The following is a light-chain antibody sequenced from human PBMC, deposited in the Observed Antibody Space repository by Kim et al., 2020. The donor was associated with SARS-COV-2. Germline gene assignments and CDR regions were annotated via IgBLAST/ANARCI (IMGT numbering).Light chain of an antibody. J-gene: IGKJ1*01. CDR3: QQYLSVPLT. Sequence: ATINCKSSQSILYTSNNRNYLSWFQQKPGQPPKLLIYWASTRDSGVPDRFSGSGSGTDFTLTISRLQAEDVAVYYCQQYLSVPLTFGQGTKVDIK. V-gene: IGKV4-1*01. CDR2: WAS. CDR1: QSILYTSNNRNY.